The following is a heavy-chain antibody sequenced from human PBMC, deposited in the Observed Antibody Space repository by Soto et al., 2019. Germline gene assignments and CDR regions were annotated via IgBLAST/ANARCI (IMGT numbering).Heavy chain of an antibody. CDR1: GGTFSSYA. V-gene: IGHV1-69*12. D-gene: IGHD3-16*02. CDR2: IIPIFGTA. Sequence: QVQLVQSGAEVKKPGSSVKVSCKASGGTFSSYAISWVRQAPGQGLEWMGGIIPIFGTANYAQKFQGRVTITADESQCTAYMELSSMRSEDTAVYFCARGSYDYVWGSYRSDNWFDPWGQGTLVTVSS. J-gene: IGHJ5*02. CDR3: ARGSYDYVWGSYRSDNWFDP.